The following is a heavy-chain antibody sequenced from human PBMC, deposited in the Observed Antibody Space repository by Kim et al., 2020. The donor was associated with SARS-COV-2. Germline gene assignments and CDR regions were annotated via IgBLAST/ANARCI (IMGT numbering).Heavy chain of an antibody. CDR3: ARVLVSLYCSGGSCYQTNDAFDI. CDR1: GGSISSSNW. Sequence: SETLSLTCAVSGGSISSSNWWSWVRQPPGKGLEWIGEIYHSGSTNYNPSLKSRVTISVDKSKNQFSLKLSSVTAADTAVYYCARVLVSLYCSGGSCYQTNDAFDIWGQGTMVTVSS. D-gene: IGHD2-15*01. J-gene: IGHJ3*02. CDR2: IYHSGST. V-gene: IGHV4-4*02.